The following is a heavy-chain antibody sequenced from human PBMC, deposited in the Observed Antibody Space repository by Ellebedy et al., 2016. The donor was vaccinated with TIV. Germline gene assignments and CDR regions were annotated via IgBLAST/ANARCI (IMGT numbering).Heavy chain of an antibody. Sequence: PGGSLRLSCAASAFAYGAFCITWARQAPGKGLDPASAPCGTGDYTYYAHTVKGRFTISRENSKNTVYLQMNSLRAEDKAVYFCAKEYQYDSSGYFSCFDYWGQGTLVTASS. CDR2: PCGTGDYT. V-gene: IGHV3-23*01. CDR3: AKEYQYDSSGYFSCFDY. D-gene: IGHD3-22*01. J-gene: IGHJ4*02. CDR1: AFAYGAFC.